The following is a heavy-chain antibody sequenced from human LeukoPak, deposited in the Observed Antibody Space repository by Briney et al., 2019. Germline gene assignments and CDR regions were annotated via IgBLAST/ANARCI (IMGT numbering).Heavy chain of an antibody. J-gene: IGHJ4*02. V-gene: IGHV4-34*01. D-gene: IGHD4-17*01. CDR3: ARGRRNYGDYGGSRDY. Sequence: SETLSLTCAVYGGSFSGYYWSWIRQPPGKGLEWIGEINHSGSTNYNPSLKSRVTISVDTSENQFSLKLSSVTAADTAVYYCARGRRNYGDYGGSRDYWGQGTLVTVSS. CDR2: INHSGST. CDR1: GGSFSGYY.